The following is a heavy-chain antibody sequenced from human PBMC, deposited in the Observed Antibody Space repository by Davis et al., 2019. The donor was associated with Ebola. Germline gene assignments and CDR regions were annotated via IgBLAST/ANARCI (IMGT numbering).Heavy chain of an antibody. D-gene: IGHD4-17*01. CDR1: GGSFSGYY. CDR2: IYYSGST. J-gene: IGHJ4*02. CDR3: ARVAAVTTLRIFDY. V-gene: IGHV4-59*12. Sequence: GSLRLSCAVYGGSFSGYYWSWIRQPPGKGLEWIGYIYYSGSTNYNPSLKSRVTISVDRSKNQFSLKLSSVTAADTAVYYCARVAAVTTLRIFDYWGQGTLVTVSS.